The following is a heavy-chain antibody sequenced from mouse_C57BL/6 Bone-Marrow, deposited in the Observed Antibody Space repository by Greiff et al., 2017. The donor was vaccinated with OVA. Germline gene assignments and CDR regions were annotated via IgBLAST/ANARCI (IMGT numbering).Heavy chain of an antibody. J-gene: IGHJ4*01. V-gene: IGHV5-16*01. Sequence: EVQLVESEGGLVQPGSSMKLSCTASGFTFSDYYMAWVRQVPEKGLEWVANINYDGSSTYYLDSLKSRFIISRDNAKNILYLQMSSLKSEDTATYDCARDRGYYYAMDYWGQGTSVTVSS. CDR1: GFTFSDYY. CDR2: INYDGSST. CDR3: ARDRGYYYAMDY. D-gene: IGHD3-3*01.